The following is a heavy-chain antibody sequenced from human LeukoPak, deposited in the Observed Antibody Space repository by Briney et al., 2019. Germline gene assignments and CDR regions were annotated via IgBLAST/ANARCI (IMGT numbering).Heavy chain of an antibody. CDR3: ATSRFSGGLGRFDP. CDR1: GDSISSGTYY. Sequence: PSETLSLTCTVSGDSISSGTYYWNWIRQPAGKRLERIGRIYTSGNTYYNPSLKSRVTISVDTSKNQFSLNLTSVTAADTAVYYCATSRFSGGLGRFDPWGQGTLVTVSS. CDR2: IYTSGNT. J-gene: IGHJ5*02. D-gene: IGHD3-10*01. V-gene: IGHV4-61*02.